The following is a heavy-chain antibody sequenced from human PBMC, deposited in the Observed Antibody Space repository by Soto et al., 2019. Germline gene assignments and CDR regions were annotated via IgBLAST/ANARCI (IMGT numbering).Heavy chain of an antibody. Sequence: GESLKISCKGFDYTFAAYWVGWVRQMPGKGLEWMGIIYPGDSHAIYSPSFQGQVTMSADKSISTAYLQWSSLKASDTAMYYCARPYSGGPNDPFDVWGQGTMVTVSS. CDR1: DYTFAAYW. V-gene: IGHV5-51*01. J-gene: IGHJ3*01. D-gene: IGHD1-26*01. CDR3: ARPYSGGPNDPFDV. CDR2: IYPGDSHA.